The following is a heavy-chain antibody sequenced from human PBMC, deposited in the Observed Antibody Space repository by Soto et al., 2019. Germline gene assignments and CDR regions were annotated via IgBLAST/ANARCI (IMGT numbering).Heavy chain of an antibody. V-gene: IGHV1-69*02. J-gene: IGHJ4*02. CDR3: ARSYGSGYRAFDY. Sequence: QVQLVQSGAEVKRPGSSVKVSCKASGDTFTFYSINWVRQAPGLGLEWMGRINPILSMSNYAQRFQGRVTMTAEKYTSTAYMELSSLRSEDTATYYCARSYGSGYRAFDYWGQGALVTVSS. CDR1: GDTFTFYS. D-gene: IGHD3-10*01. CDR2: INPILSMS.